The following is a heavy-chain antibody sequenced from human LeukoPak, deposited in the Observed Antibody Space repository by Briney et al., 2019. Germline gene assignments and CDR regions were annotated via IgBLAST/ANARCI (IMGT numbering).Heavy chain of an antibody. Sequence: PSETLSLTCTVSGGSISSYYWSWIRQPPGKGLEWIGYIYYSGSTNYNPSLKSRVTISVDTSKNQFSLKLSSVTAADTAVYYCARGSSGWYPQIDYWGQGTLVTVSS. CDR1: GGSISSYY. CDR2: IYYSGST. V-gene: IGHV4-59*08. D-gene: IGHD6-19*01. CDR3: ARGSSGWYPQIDY. J-gene: IGHJ4*02.